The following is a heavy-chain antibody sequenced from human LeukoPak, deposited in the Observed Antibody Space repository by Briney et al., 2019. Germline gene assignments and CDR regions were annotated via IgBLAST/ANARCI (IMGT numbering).Heavy chain of an antibody. CDR2: ISYDGSNK. Sequence: PGRSLRLSCAASGFTFSSYGMHWVRQAPGKGLEWVAVISYDGSNKYYADSVKGRFTISRDNSKNTLYLQMNSLRAEDTAVYYCAKGWRNNCSGGSCYANYFDYWGQGTLVTVSS. J-gene: IGHJ4*02. D-gene: IGHD2-15*01. CDR3: AKGWRNNCSGGSCYANYFDY. CDR1: GFTFSSYG. V-gene: IGHV3-30*18.